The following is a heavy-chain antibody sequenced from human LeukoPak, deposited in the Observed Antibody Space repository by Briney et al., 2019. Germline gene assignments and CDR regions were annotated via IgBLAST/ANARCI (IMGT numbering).Heavy chain of an antibody. J-gene: IGHJ4*02. CDR2: IYYSGST. CDR3: ARNMVRGVIISPYFDY. CDR1: GGSISSYY. V-gene: IGHV4-59*01. Sequence: SETLSLTCTVSGGSISSYYWSCIRQPPGKGLEWIGYIYYSGSTNYNPSLKSRVTISVDTSKNQFSLKLSSVTAADTAVYYCARNMVRGVIISPYFDYWGQGTLVTVSS. D-gene: IGHD3-10*01.